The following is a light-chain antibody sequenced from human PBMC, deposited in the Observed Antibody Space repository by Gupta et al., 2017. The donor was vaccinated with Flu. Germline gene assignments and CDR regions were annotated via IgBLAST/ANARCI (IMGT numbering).Light chain of an antibody. Sequence: QSVLTQPPSASATPGQRVTISCSGSSSNIGNNYVYWYQHLPGTAPKVVIYRNDQRPSGVPDRFTGSKSGTSASLAITRLRSEDEADYYCSAWDDSRNAWVFGGGTKLSVL. V-gene: IGLV1-47*01. CDR3: SAWDDSRNAWV. CDR2: RND. J-gene: IGLJ3*02. CDR1: SSNIGNNY.